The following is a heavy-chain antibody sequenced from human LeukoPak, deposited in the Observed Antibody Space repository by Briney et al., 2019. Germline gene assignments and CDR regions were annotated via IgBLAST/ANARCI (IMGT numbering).Heavy chain of an antibody. D-gene: IGHD3-22*01. V-gene: IGHV3-33*01. Sequence: GRSLRLSCAASGFTFSSYGMHWVRQAPGKGLEWVAVIWYDGSNKYYADSVKGRFTISRDDSKNTLYLQMNSLRAEDTAVYYCARRQYYYDSSGYYPGLRYYGMDVWGQGTTVTVSS. CDR1: GFTFSSYG. CDR2: IWYDGSNK. CDR3: ARRQYYYDSSGYYPGLRYYGMDV. J-gene: IGHJ6*02.